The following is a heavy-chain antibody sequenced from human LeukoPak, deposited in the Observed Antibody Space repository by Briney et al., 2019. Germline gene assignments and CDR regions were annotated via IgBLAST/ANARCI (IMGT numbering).Heavy chain of an antibody. J-gene: IGHJ3*02. CDR2: ISSSSSYI. V-gene: IGHV3-21*01. Sequence: SGGSLRLSCAASGFTFSSYSMNWVRQAPGKGLEWVSSISSSSSYIYYADSVKGRFTISRDNAKNSLYLQMNSLRAEDTAVYYCARAGYGSDGAFDIWGQGTMVTVSS. D-gene: IGHD1-1*01. CDR3: ARAGYGSDGAFDI. CDR1: GFTFSSYS.